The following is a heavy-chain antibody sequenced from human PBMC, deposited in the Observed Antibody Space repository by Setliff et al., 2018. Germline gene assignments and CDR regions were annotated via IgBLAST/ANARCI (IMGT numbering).Heavy chain of an antibody. Sequence: GSLRLSCEASGFTFSGYSMNWVRQAPGKGLEWIGEIDHDGSTNYNPSLKSRVTMSVDTSKSQFTLNLFSVTAADTAVYYCARGIKNYYGSGSFYNWGQGTLVTVSS. CDR1: GFTFSGYS. CDR2: IDHDGST. V-gene: IGHV4-34*01. CDR3: ARGIKNYYGSGSFYN. D-gene: IGHD3-10*01. J-gene: IGHJ4*02.